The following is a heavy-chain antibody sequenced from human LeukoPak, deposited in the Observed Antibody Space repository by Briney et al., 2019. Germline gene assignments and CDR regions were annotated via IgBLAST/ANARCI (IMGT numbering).Heavy chain of an antibody. V-gene: IGHV4-59*08. CDR2: IYYSGST. CDR1: GGSISSYY. D-gene: IGHD5-18*01. J-gene: IGHJ4*02. CDR3: ARQFGIQLWYVFDY. Sequence: SQTLSLTCTVSGGSISSYYWSWIRQPAGQGLEWIGYIYYSGSTNYNPSLKSRVTISVDTSKNQFSLKLSSVTAADTAVYYCARQFGIQLWYVFDYWGQGTLVTVSS.